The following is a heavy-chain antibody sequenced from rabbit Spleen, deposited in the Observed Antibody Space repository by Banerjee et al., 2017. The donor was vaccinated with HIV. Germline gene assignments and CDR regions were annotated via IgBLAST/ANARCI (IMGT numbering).Heavy chain of an antibody. CDR2: IYAGSSGNT. Sequence: QEQLEESGGDLVKPGASLTLTCTASGFSFSSSDYMCWVRQAPGKGLEWIACIYAGSSGNTYSATWAKGRFTISKASSTTVTLQMTSLTAADTATYFCARDTSSSFSSYGMDLWGQGTLVTVS. CDR3: ARDTSSSFSSYGMDL. J-gene: IGHJ6*01. V-gene: IGHV1S45*01. CDR1: GFSFSSSDY. D-gene: IGHD1-1*01.